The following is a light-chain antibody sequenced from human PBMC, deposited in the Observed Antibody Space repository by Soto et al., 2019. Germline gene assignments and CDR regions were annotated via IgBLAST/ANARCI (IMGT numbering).Light chain of an antibody. CDR1: QGIRDA. Sequence: DIQMTQSPSSLSASVGDRVIITCRASQGIRDALGWYQQKPGKVPKRLIYSASSLQNGVPSRFSGSGSETVFTLPISSLQPDDFATYFCLQHRDYPFTFGQGTRLEI. CDR3: LQHRDYPFT. CDR2: SAS. J-gene: IGKJ2*01. V-gene: IGKV1-17*01.